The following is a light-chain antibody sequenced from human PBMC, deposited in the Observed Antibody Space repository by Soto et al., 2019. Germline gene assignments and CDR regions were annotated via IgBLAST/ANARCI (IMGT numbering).Light chain of an antibody. CDR1: STDVGGYNY. CDR3: SSYSMGGTDV. J-gene: IGLJ2*01. V-gene: IGLV2-14*03. CDR2: DVS. Sequence: HSALTQPASVSGSPGQSITISCTGTSTDVGGYNYVSWFQHLPGKAPRLIIYDVSYRPSGASHRFSGSRSGNTASLTISGLQAEDEADYYCSSYSMGGTDVFGGGTKLTVL.